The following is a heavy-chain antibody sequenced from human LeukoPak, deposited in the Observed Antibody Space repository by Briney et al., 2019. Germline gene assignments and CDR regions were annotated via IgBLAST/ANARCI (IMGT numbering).Heavy chain of an antibody. CDR2: INHSGST. V-gene: IGHV4-34*01. Sequence: SETLSLTCAVYGGSFSGYYWSWIRQPPGKGLEWIGEINHSGSTNYNPSLKSRVTISVDTSKSQFSLKLSSVTAADTAVYYCARRAASQDYWGQGTLVTVSS. CDR1: GGSFSGYY. D-gene: IGHD6-25*01. CDR3: ARRAASQDY. J-gene: IGHJ4*02.